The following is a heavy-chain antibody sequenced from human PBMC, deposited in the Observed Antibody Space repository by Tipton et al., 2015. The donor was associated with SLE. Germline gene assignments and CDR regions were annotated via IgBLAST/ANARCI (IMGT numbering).Heavy chain of an antibody. Sequence: TLSLTCAVSGGSISSGGYSWSWIRQPPGKGLEWVGFIYHSGSTYYNPSLKSRVSISVDRSKNHLTLMLTSVTAADTAVYYCARHGGVTPFDPWGQGTLVTVSS. D-gene: IGHD3-16*01. CDR3: ARHGGVTPFDP. V-gene: IGHV4-30-2*01. CDR1: GGSISSGGYS. J-gene: IGHJ5*02. CDR2: IYHSGST.